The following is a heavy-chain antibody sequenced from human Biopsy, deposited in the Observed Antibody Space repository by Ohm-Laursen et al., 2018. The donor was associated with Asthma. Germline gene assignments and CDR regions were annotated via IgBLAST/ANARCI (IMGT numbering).Heavy chain of an antibody. Sequence: TLSLTCAVYGGSFSGYYWSWIRQPPGKGLEWIGETNERGVTNNNPSLKSRVIISIDTYWNRVSLKLTSVTAADTAVYYCARGPELDVWGQGTTVTVSS. CDR1: GGSFSGYY. CDR2: TNERGVT. V-gene: IGHV4-34*01. J-gene: IGHJ6*02. CDR3: ARGPELDV.